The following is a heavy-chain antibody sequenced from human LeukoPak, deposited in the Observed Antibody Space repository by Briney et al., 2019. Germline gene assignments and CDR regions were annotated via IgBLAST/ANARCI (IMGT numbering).Heavy chain of an antibody. CDR3: ARDLERFYYYYMDV. V-gene: IGHV3-7*01. CDR2: IKPDGSEI. Sequence: GGSLRLSCAASGFTFSSYWMSWVRQAPEKGLEWVAKIKPDGSEIYHVDSVQGRFTISRDNAKNSLYLQMNSLRAEDTAVYYCARDLERFYYYYMDVWGKGTTVTVSS. J-gene: IGHJ6*03. D-gene: IGHD3-3*01. CDR1: GFTFSSYW.